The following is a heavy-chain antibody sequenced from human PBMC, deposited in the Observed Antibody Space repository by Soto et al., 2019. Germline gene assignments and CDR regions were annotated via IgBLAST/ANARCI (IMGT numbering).Heavy chain of an antibody. CDR1: GGSVSSGSYS. CDR2: IYHSGTT. D-gene: IGHD1-26*01. CDR3: TRGGGSYYIAY. J-gene: IGHJ4*02. Sequence: QLQLQESGPGLVKPSETLSLTCTVSGGSVSSGSYSWSWMRQPPGKTLEWIGYIYHSGTTNYNPSLKSRVTISLDTSNNQFSLQLSSVTAADTAVYYCTRGGGSYYIAYSGQGTLVTVSS. V-gene: IGHV4-61*01.